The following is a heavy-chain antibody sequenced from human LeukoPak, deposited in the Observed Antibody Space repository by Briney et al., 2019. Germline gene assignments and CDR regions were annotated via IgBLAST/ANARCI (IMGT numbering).Heavy chain of an antibody. J-gene: IGHJ4*02. CDR2: INPEGSEK. Sequence: GGSLRLSCAVSGLTFSSSWMDWVRQALGKGLEWVASINPEGSEKYSADSVKGRFTISRDNAKNSLYLQMDSLRVEDTAFYYCARDLAYSRLDYWGQGMLVTVSS. CDR3: ARDLAYSRLDY. V-gene: IGHV3-7*01. CDR1: GLTFSSSW. D-gene: IGHD5-18*01.